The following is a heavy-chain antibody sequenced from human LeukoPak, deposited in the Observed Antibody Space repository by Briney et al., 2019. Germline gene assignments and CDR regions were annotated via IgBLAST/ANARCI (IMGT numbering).Heavy chain of an antibody. D-gene: IGHD6-13*01. V-gene: IGHV4-59*08. Sequence: SETLSLTCLVSSGSVSSYYWTWIRQPPGKGLEWIGYIYHTGSNNYSPSLKSPVTMYVDTSKNQLALKLSSVTAADTAMYYCARARYTNSWYAVDIWGQGPLASVSS. CDR3: ARARYTNSWYAVDI. CDR2: IYHTGSN. CDR1: SGSVSSYY. J-gene: IGHJ3*02.